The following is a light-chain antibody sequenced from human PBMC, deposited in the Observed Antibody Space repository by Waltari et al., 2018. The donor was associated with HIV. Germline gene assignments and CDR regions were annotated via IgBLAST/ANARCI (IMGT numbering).Light chain of an antibody. CDR3: SSYTRTRILV. Sequence: QSALTQSASVSGSHGQSVTFSCSATSSDIGDFDSVSWYQQHPGSAPRLILYDVFYRPSGVSNRCAGSKSGTTASLTISGLLAEDEADYYCSSYTRTRILVFGSGTKVTVL. J-gene: IGLJ1*01. CDR1: SSDIGDFDS. CDR2: DVF. V-gene: IGLV2-14*03.